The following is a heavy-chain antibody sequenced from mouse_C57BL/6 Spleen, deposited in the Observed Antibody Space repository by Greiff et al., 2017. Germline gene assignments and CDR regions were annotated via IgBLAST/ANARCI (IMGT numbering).Heavy chain of an antibody. V-gene: IGHV1-20*01. CDR3: ARLGAHYYVKNYYAMDY. CDR1: GYSFTGYF. Sequence: VQLQQSGPELVKPGDSVKISCKASGYSFTGYFMNWVMQSHGKSLEWIGRINPNNGDTFYNQKFKGKATLTVVKSSNTAHMELRSLTSEDSAVYYCARLGAHYYVKNYYAMDYWGQGASVTFSS. J-gene: IGHJ4*01. D-gene: IGHD1-2*01. CDR2: INPNNGDT.